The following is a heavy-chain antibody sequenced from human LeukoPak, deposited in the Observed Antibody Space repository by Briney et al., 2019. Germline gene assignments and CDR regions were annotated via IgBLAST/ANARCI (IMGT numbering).Heavy chain of an antibody. Sequence: NPSQTLSLTCTVSGGSISSGGYYWSWIRQPPGKGLEWIGYIYHSGSTYYNPSLKSRVTISVDRSKNQFSLKLSSVTAADTAVYYCARGLRYFDPREWGQGTLVTVSS. CDR1: GGSISSGGYY. CDR3: ARGLRYFDPRE. J-gene: IGHJ4*02. CDR2: IYHSGST. D-gene: IGHD3-9*01. V-gene: IGHV4-30-2*01.